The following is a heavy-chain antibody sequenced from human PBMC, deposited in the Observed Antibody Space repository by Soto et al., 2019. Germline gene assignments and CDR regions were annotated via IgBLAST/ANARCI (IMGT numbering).Heavy chain of an antibody. V-gene: IGHV4-30-4*01. CDR3: ARSLYDSSGYYYLN. D-gene: IGHD3-22*01. CDR2: IYYSGST. Sequence: SETLSLPRTVSGGSISSGDYYWSWIRQPPGKGLEWIGYIYYSGSTYYNPSLKSRVTISVDTSKNQFSLKLSSVTAADTAVYYCARSLYDSSGYYYLNWGQGTLVTVSS. CDR1: GGSISSGDYY. J-gene: IGHJ4*02.